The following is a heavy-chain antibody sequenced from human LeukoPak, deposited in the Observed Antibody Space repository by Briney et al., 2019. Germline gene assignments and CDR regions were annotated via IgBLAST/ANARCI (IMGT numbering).Heavy chain of an antibody. D-gene: IGHD2-15*01. J-gene: IGHJ6*04. CDR1: GRSFIGYY. V-gene: IGHV4-34*01. CDR3: ARVARYCSGGSCYFSGMDV. Sequence: SETLSLTCAVYGRSFIGYYWSWIRQPPGKGLEWIGEINNSGSTTYNPSLKSRVTISVDTSKNQFPLKLSSVTAADTAVYYCARVARYCSGGSCYFSGMDVWGKGTTVTVSS. CDR2: INNSGST.